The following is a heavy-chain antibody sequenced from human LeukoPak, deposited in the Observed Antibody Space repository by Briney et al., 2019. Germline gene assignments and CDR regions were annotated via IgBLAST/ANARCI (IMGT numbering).Heavy chain of an antibody. D-gene: IGHD1-7*01. J-gene: IGHJ3*02. Sequence: SETLSLTCAVYGGSFSGYYWSWIRQPPGKGLEWIGEINHSGSTNYNPSLKSRVTISVDTSKNQFSLELSSVTAADTAVYYCARRTGTTVWDDAFDIWGQGTMVTVSS. CDR2: INHSGST. CDR3: ARRTGTTVWDDAFDI. V-gene: IGHV4-34*01. CDR1: GGSFSGYY.